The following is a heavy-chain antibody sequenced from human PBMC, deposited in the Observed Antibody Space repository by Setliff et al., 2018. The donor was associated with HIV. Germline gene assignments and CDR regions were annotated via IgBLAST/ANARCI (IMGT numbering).Heavy chain of an antibody. V-gene: IGHV1-18*01. Sequence: ASVKVSCKASGYTFKTYGISWVRQAPGHGLEWMGWISPYNGHTKYAQTFQGRVTMTIDTSTNSAYMELRSLRSDDTAVYFCARLGSGWSDSYYYAMDVWGQGTTVTVSS. CDR2: ISPYNGHT. J-gene: IGHJ6*02. D-gene: IGHD6-19*01. CDR1: GYTFKTYG. CDR3: ARLGSGWSDSYYYAMDV.